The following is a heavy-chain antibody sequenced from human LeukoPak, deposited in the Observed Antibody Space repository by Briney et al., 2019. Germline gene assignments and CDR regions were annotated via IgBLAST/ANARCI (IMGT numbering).Heavy chain of an antibody. D-gene: IGHD6-19*01. V-gene: IGHV3-48*03. Sequence: PGGSLRLSCAASGFSFGSYEMNWVRQAPGKGLEWISYISASGTLTHYADSVEGRFTISRDNAKNSLFLQMNSLRAEDTAVYYCARGADTGYSSDSWGQGTLVTVSS. CDR1: GFSFGSYE. CDR3: ARGADTGYSSDS. J-gene: IGHJ5*02. CDR2: ISASGTLT.